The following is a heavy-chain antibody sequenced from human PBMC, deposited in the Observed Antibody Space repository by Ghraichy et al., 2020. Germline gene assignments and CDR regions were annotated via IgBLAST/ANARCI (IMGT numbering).Heavy chain of an antibody. D-gene: IGHD5-18*01. CDR2: ISYDGSSK. Sequence: GGSLRLSCAAAGFTFSAFAMHWVRQAPGKGLEWVAVISYDGSSKYYADSVKGRFTISRDNSENTLYLRMNSLRTDDTAVYYCTRGGLRYPYGDVDCWGQGTLVTVSA. J-gene: IGHJ4*02. CDR1: GFTFSAFA. CDR3: TRGGLRYPYGDVDC. V-gene: IGHV3-30-3*01.